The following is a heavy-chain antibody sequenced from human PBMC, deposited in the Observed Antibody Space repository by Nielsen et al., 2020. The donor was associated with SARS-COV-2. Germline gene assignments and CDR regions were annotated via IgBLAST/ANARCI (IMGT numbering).Heavy chain of an antibody. D-gene: IGHD3-10*01. V-gene: IGHV1-18*04. CDR1: GYAFPTYG. Sequence: ASVKVSCKASGYAFPTYGISWVRQAPGQGLEWMGWISAYNDNTDYAQKFQGRVSMTTDRSTSTAYMELRSLRSDDTAVYYCARDSDGSGSYFLLGYGMDVWGQGTTVTVSS. CDR3: ARDSDGSGSYFLLGYGMDV. J-gene: IGHJ6*02. CDR2: ISAYNDNT.